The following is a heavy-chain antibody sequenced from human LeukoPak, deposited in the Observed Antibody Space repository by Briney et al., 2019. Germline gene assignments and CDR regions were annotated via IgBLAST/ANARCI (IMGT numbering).Heavy chain of an antibody. CDR1: GFTFSSYG. J-gene: IGHJ3*02. D-gene: IGHD2-15*01. Sequence: GGSLRLSCAASGFTFSSYGMNWVRQAPGKGLEWVSSISSSSSYIYYADSVKGRFTISRDNAKNSLYLQMNSLRAEDTAVYYCARDLIPYCSGGSCYSGGAFDIWGQGTMVTVSS. CDR2: ISSSSSYI. V-gene: IGHV3-21*01. CDR3: ARDLIPYCSGGSCYSGGAFDI.